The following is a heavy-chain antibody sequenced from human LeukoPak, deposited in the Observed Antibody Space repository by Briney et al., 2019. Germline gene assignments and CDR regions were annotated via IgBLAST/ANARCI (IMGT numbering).Heavy chain of an antibody. J-gene: IGHJ5*02. CDR2: ISSSGSTI. D-gene: IGHD6-13*01. Sequence: PGGSLRLSCAASGFTFSSYEMNWVRQAPGKGLEWVSYISSSGSTIYYADSVKGRFTISRDNAKNSLYLQMNSLRAEDTALYYCAKGARERDSSSWYPDWFDPWGQGTLVTVSS. V-gene: IGHV3-48*03. CDR1: GFTFSSYE. CDR3: AKGARERDSSSWYPDWFDP.